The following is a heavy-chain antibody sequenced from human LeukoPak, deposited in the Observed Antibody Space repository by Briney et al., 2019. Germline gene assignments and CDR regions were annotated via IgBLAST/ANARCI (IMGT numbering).Heavy chain of an antibody. Sequence: SETLSLTCSVSGGSISSSSHYWGWIRQPPGKGLEWIGSIYYSGRTYYNPSLKSRVTISLDTSKNQFPLKLSSVTAADTAVYYCAGDYSSRDAFDIWGQGTMVTVSS. CDR3: AGDYSSRDAFDI. CDR1: GGSISSSSHY. CDR2: IYYSGRT. J-gene: IGHJ3*02. D-gene: IGHD6-13*01. V-gene: IGHV4-39*06.